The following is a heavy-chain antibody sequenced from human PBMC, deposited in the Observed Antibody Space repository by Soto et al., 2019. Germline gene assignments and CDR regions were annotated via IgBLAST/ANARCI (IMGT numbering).Heavy chain of an antibody. J-gene: IGHJ4*02. CDR1: GFTFSSYS. CDR2: ISSSSSYI. Sequence: EVQLVESGGGLVKPGGSLRLSCAASGFTFSSYSMNWVRQAPGKGLEWVSSISSSSSYIYYADSVKGRFTISRDNAKNSLYLQMNSLRAEDTAVYYCARSGGADYGDYPGDYWGQGTLVTVSS. D-gene: IGHD4-17*01. V-gene: IGHV3-21*01. CDR3: ARSGGADYGDYPGDY.